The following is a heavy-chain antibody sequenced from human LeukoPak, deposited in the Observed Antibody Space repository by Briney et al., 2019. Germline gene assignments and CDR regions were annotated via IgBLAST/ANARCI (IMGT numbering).Heavy chain of an antibody. J-gene: IGHJ4*02. Sequence: GGSLRLSCAASGFTFSDAWMSWVRQAPGKGLEWVGRVKSKTDDGTTDYAPPVKGRFKISRDDATNTLYLQMNSLQIEDTAVYYCTTDQFTWELLLWLVGSWGQGTLVSASS. CDR2: VKSKTDDGTT. V-gene: IGHV3-15*05. CDR1: GFTFSDAW. D-gene: IGHD4-23*01. CDR3: TTDQFTWELLLWLVGS.